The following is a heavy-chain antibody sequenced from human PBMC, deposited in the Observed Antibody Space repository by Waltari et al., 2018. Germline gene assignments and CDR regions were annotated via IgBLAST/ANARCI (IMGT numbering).Heavy chain of an antibody. V-gene: IGHV3-30*04. J-gene: IGHJ4*02. CDR2: VSNDGIGR. Sequence: QAPLVESGGGVVQPGWSLRLSCEPSGFTFSRFSMPWVRQVPGKGLQWVAGVSNDGIGRYADSVKGRFTISRDNAKSTVSLEMNSLRPDDTALYYCARDRAFAVSLQDWGQGTPVTVSS. D-gene: IGHD4-17*01. CDR1: GFTFSRFS. CDR3: ARDRAFAVSLQD.